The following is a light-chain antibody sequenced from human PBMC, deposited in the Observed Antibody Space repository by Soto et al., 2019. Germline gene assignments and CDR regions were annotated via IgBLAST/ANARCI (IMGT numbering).Light chain of an antibody. CDR2: DAS. CDR3: QQRSNFIT. J-gene: IGKJ5*01. V-gene: IGKV3-11*01. Sequence: EIVLTQSPATLSLSPGERATLSCRASQSVSSYLAWYQQKPGQAPRLLISDASNRATGIPARFSGSGSGTHFTLTIRSLEPEDFAVYYCQQRSNFITFGQGTRLEIK. CDR1: QSVSSY.